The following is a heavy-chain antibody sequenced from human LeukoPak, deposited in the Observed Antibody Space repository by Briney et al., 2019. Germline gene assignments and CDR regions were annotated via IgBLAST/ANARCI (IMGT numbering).Heavy chain of an antibody. J-gene: IGHJ4*02. Sequence: AASVKVSCKASGGTFSSYAISWVRQAPGQGLEWMGGIIPIFGTANYAQKFQGRVTITADKSTSTAYMELSSLRSEDTAVYYCAKDFGVVANYYFDYWGQGTLVTVSS. V-gene: IGHV1-69*06. CDR2: IIPIFGTA. CDR1: GGTFSSYA. CDR3: AKDFGVVANYYFDY. D-gene: IGHD3-3*01.